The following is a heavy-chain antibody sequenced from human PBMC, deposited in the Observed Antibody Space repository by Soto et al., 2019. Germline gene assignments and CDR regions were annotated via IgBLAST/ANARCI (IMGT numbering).Heavy chain of an antibody. CDR2: ISSSSSTI. D-gene: IGHD2-15*01. CDR3: AREGGGRSDNWFDP. CDR1: GFTFSSYS. V-gene: IGHV3-48*02. J-gene: IGHJ5*02. Sequence: EVQLVESGGGLVQPGGSLRLSCAASGFTFSSYSMNWVRQAPGKGLEWVSYISSSSSTIYYADSVKGRFTISRDNAKTSLYLQMNSLRDEDTAVYYCAREGGGRSDNWFDPWGQGTLVTVSS.